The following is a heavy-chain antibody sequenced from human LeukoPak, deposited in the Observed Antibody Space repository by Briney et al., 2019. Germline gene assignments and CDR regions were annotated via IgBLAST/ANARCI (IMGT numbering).Heavy chain of an antibody. V-gene: IGHV4-61*01. Sequence: PSETLSLTCTVSAGSVSNGNYYWSWLRQPPGKALEWIGYIYYTGTTYYNPSLKSRVTISVDTSKNQFSLKLSSVTAADTAVYYCARDRGYYDSSGYYDYWGQGTLVTVSS. D-gene: IGHD3-22*01. CDR3: ARDRGYYDSSGYYDY. CDR2: IYYTGTT. J-gene: IGHJ4*02. CDR1: AGSVSNGNYY.